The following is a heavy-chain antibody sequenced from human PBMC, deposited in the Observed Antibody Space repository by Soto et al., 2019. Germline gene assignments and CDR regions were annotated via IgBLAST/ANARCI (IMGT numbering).Heavy chain of an antibody. CDR3: AKRTGYYDILTGYSYYFDY. V-gene: IGHV3-23*01. Sequence: SLRVSCTASGFTFSSYAMSWVRQAPWRGLEWVSAISGSGGSTYYADSVKGRFTISRDNSKNTLYLQMNSLRAEDTAVYYCAKRTGYYDILTGYSYYFDYWGQGTLVTVSS. CDR2: ISGSGGST. CDR1: GFTFSSYA. D-gene: IGHD3-9*01. J-gene: IGHJ4*02.